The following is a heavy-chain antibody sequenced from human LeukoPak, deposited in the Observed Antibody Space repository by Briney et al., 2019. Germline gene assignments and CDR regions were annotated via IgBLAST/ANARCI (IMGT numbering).Heavy chain of an antibody. CDR3: ASVVVVAATAGFDY. D-gene: IGHD2-15*01. V-gene: IGHV4-39*01. J-gene: IGHJ4*02. Sequence: SETLSLTCTVSGGSISSSSYYWGWIRQPPGKGLEWIGSIYYSGSTYYNPSLKSRVTISVDTSKNQFSLKLSSVTAADTAVYYCASVVVVAATAGFDYWGQGTLVTVSS. CDR1: GGSISSSSYY. CDR2: IYYSGST.